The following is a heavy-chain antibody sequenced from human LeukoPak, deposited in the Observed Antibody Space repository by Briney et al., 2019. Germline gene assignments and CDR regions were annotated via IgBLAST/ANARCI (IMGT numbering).Heavy chain of an antibody. J-gene: IGHJ3*02. V-gene: IGHV3-23*01. D-gene: IGHD1-26*01. CDR3: AKDSGAGGHDAFDI. Sequence: PGGSLRLSCAASGFTFINYAMSWVRQAPGKGLEWVSGISGSGGSTYYPDSVKGRFSISRDNSKNTLYLQMNSLRAEDTAVYYCAKDSGAGGHDAFDIWGQGTMVTVSS. CDR1: GFTFINYA. CDR2: ISGSGGST.